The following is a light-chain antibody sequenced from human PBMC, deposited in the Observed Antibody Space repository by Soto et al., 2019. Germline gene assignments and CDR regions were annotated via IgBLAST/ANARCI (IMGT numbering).Light chain of an antibody. CDR2: GAK. CDR1: QAISNY. Sequence: DIKMTQSPSSLAASVGDRVTITCRASQAISNYLNWYQQKPGQAPKLLIFGAKTLQSGVPSRFSGSGYGTDFTLTITTLQPEDVGIYYCQQCHATPLTFGQGTRLEIK. J-gene: IGKJ5*01. V-gene: IGKV1-39*01. CDR3: QQCHATPLT.